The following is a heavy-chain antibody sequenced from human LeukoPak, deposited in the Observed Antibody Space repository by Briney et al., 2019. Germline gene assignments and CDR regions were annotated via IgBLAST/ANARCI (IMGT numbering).Heavy chain of an antibody. V-gene: IGHV1-69*13. D-gene: IGHD3-10*01. Sequence: WASVKVSCKASGGTFSSYAISWVRQAPGQGLEWMGGIIPIFGTANYAQKFQGRVTMTADESTSTAYMELSSLRSEDTAVYYCASCLPWYYGWGCYLYYYMDVWGKGTTVTIS. CDR2: IIPIFGTA. CDR1: GGTFSSYA. CDR3: ASCLPWYYGWGCYLYYYMDV. J-gene: IGHJ6*03.